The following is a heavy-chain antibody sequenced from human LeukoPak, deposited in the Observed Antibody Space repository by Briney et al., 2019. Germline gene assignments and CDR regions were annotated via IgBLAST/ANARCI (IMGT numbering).Heavy chain of an antibody. V-gene: IGHV4-39*07. D-gene: IGHD3-10*01. CDR1: GGSISSSSYY. CDR3: ARGRLWFLYYFDY. CDR2: IYYSGST. J-gene: IGHJ4*02. Sequence: SETLSLTCIVSGGSISSSSYYWGWIRQPPGKGLKWIGSIYYSGSTYYNPSLKSRVTISVDTSKNQFSLKLSSVTAADTAVYYCARGRLWFLYYFDYWGQGTLVTVSS.